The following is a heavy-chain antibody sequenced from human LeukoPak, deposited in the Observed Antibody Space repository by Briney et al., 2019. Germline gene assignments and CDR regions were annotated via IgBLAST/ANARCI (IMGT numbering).Heavy chain of an antibody. J-gene: IGHJ4*02. D-gene: IGHD2-8*01. CDR1: GGTFSSYA. Sequence: SVKVSCKASGGTFSSYAISWVRQAPGQGLEWMGGIIPIFGTANYAQKFQGRVTITADESTSTAYMELSSLRSEDTAVYYCARDDVSCTHGVCSDLFHYWGQGTLVTVSS. V-gene: IGHV1-69*13. CDR3: ARDDVSCTHGVCSDLFHY. CDR2: IIPIFGTA.